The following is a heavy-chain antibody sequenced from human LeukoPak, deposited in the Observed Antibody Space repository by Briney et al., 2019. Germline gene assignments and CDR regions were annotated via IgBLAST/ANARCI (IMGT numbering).Heavy chain of an antibody. D-gene: IGHD6-19*01. CDR2: TNPNSGYT. CDR1: GYTFASYD. Sequence: ASVKVSCTASGYTFASYDINWVRQATGQGLEWMGWTNPNSGYTGYAQKFQGRVTITRNTSIRTVYMELSSLRSEDTAVYYCARVAGSIDYWGQGTLVTVSS. CDR3: ARVAGSIDY. J-gene: IGHJ4*02. V-gene: IGHV1-8*03.